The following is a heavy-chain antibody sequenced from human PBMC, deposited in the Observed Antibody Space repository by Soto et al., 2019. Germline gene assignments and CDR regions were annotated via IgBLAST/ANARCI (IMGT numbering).Heavy chain of an antibody. CDR2: INPSGGST. V-gene: IGHV1-46*01. D-gene: IGHD3-22*01. CDR1: GYTFTSYY. CDR3: AREGPYYYDSSGYYSDLLTYYFDY. J-gene: IGHJ4*02. Sequence: ASVKVSCKASGYTFTSYYMHWVRQAPGQGLEWMGIINPSGGSTSYAQKFQGRVTMTRDTSTSTVYMELSSLRSEDTAVYYCAREGPYYYDSSGYYSDLLTYYFDYWGQGTLVTAPQ.